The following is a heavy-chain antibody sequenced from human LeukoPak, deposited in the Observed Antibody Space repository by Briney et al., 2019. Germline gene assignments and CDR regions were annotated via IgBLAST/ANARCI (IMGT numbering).Heavy chain of an antibody. CDR1: GYIFSSYA. V-gene: IGHV1-18*01. CDR2: ISAFNSNA. Sequence: ASVKVSCKTSGYIFSSYAMTWVRQAPGQGLEWMGWISAFNSNAHYAQKFQGRVTMTTDTSTSTAYMELRSLTSDDTAVYYCTREGERYTISRDYWGQGTLVTVSS. CDR3: TREGERYTISRDY. J-gene: IGHJ4*02. D-gene: IGHD3-16*01.